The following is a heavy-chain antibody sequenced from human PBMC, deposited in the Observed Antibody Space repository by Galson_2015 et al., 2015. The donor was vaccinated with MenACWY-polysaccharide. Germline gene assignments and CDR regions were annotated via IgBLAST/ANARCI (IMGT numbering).Heavy chain of an antibody. CDR1: GFTFGDYA. V-gene: IGHV3-49*03. Sequence: SLRLSCAASGFTFGDYAMAWFRQAPGKGLEWVGFIRCKASGETTGYAASVKGRFTISRDDSKSTAYLQMNSLQTEDTGIYHCTRERPIDYWGQGTLVTVSS. J-gene: IGHJ4*02. CDR3: TRERPIDY. CDR2: IRCKASGETT.